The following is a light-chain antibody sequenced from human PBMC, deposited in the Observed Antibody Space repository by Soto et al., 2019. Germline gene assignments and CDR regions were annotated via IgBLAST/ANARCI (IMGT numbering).Light chain of an antibody. CDR1: TGAVTSGYY. J-gene: IGLJ2*01. CDR2: STN. Sequence: QTVVTQEPSLTVSPGGTVTLTCATSTGAVTSGYYPNWFQQKPGRAPRALIYSTNNKYSWTPARFPGSLLGGKAALTLSGVQPEDEADYYCLLYYGGQVGVFGGGTKLTVL. CDR3: LLYYGGQVGV. V-gene: IGLV7-43*01.